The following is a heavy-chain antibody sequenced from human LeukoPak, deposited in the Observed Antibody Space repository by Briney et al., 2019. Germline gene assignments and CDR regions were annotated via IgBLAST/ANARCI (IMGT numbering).Heavy chain of an antibody. CDR1: GGSISNYY. D-gene: IGHD2-8*01. J-gene: IGHJ4*02. V-gene: IGHV4-4*07. Sequence: PSETLSLTCTVSGGSISNYYWSWIRQPAGKGLEWNGRVHSGGTTDYNPSLKSRVTMSVDTSKNQFSLKLSSVTAADTAVYYCVKGAYHSNGFDCWGQGTLVTVSS. CDR2: VHSGGTT. CDR3: VKGAYHSNGFDC.